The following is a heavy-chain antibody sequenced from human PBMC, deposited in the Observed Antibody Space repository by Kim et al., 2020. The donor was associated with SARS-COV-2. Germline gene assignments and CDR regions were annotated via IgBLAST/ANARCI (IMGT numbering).Heavy chain of an antibody. J-gene: IGHJ4*02. CDR1: GFTFSSFW. CDR3: ARGHYGDYV. D-gene: IGHD4-17*01. CDR2: INDEGSIT. V-gene: IGHV3-74*01. Sequence: GGSLRLSCAASGFTFSSFWMHWVRQAPGMGLVWVSRINDEGSITDYADSVKGRFTISRDNAKNTLYLQMNSLRAEDTAVYYCARGHYGDYVWGQGTLVTVSS.